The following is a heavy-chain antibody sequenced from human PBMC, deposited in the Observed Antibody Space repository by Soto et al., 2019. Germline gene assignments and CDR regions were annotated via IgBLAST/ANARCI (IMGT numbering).Heavy chain of an antibody. Sequence: GASVKVSCKASGYTFTSYGISWVRQAPGQGLEWMGWISAYNGNTNYAQKLQGRVTMTTDTSTSTAYMELRSLRSDDTAVYYCARGGCSGGSCYWPPDYWGQGTLVTVSS. D-gene: IGHD2-15*01. J-gene: IGHJ4*02. CDR3: ARGGCSGGSCYWPPDY. CDR2: ISAYNGNT. CDR1: GYTFTSYG. V-gene: IGHV1-18*01.